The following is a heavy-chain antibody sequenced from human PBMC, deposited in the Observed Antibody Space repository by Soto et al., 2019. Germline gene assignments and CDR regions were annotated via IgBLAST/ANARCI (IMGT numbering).Heavy chain of an antibody. J-gene: IGHJ4*02. CDR3: ARGGKDAGTYRGTVTTFSFSDRKSFDY. CDR1: GGSISSSSYY. D-gene: IGHD4-17*01. Sequence: SETLSLTCTVSGGSISSSSYYWGWIRQPPGKGLEWIGSIYYSGSTNYNPSLKSRVTISVDTSKNQFSLKLSSVTAADTAVYYCARGGKDAGTYRGTVTTFSFSDRKSFDYWGQGTLVTVSS. CDR2: IYYSGST. V-gene: IGHV4-39*07.